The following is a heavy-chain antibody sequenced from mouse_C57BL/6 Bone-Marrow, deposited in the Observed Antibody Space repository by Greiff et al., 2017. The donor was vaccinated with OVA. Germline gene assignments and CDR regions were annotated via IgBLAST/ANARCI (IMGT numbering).Heavy chain of an antibody. D-gene: IGHD6-1*01. CDR2: IDPGDGDT. J-gene: IGHJ2*01. CDR3: ARGGAANYFDY. CDR1: GYAFSSSW. V-gene: IGHV1-82*01. Sequence: QVQLQQSGPELVKPGASVKISCKASGYAFSSSWMNWVKQRPGKGLEWIGRIDPGDGDTNYNGKFKGKATLTADKSSSTAYMQLSSLTSEDSAVYFCARGGAANYFDYWGQGTTLTVSS.